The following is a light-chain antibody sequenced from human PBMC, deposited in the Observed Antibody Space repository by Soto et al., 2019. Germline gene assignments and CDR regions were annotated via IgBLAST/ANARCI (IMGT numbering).Light chain of an antibody. CDR3: QQYNNSPET. CDR1: QSVSSN. Sequence: EILLTQSPGTLSMSPGERATLSCRASQSVSSNLAWYQQKPGKAPRLLIYGASTRATGIPARFSGSGSGTEFTLTISSLQPEDFAVYYCQQYNNSPETFGQGTKVDIK. J-gene: IGKJ1*01. V-gene: IGKV3-15*01. CDR2: GAS.